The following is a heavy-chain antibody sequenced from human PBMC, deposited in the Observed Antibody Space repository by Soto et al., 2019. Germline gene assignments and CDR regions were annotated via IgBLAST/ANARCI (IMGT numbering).Heavy chain of an antibody. CDR2: IYYSGST. Sequence: SETLSLTCTVSGGSISSGGYYWSWIRQHPGKGLEWIGYIYYSGSTYYNPSLKSRVTISVDTSKNQFSLKLSSVTAADTAVYYCARVPFWSGSSHYYYYYGMDVWGQGTTVTVSS. CDR1: GGSISSGGYY. J-gene: IGHJ6*02. V-gene: IGHV4-31*03. CDR3: ARVPFWSGSSHYYYYYGMDV. D-gene: IGHD3-3*01.